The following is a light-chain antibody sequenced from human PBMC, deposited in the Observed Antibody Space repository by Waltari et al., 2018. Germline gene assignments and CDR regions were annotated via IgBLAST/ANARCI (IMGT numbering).Light chain of an antibody. Sequence: DIQMTQSPSTLSASVGDRVTITCRASPSISSWLAWYQQKPGKAPKLLIYRASSLDSGVPSRFSGSGSGTEFTLTISSLQPDDFATYYCKQYNSYSWTFGQGTKVEIK. V-gene: IGKV1-5*03. J-gene: IGKJ1*01. CDR2: RAS. CDR1: PSISSW. CDR3: KQYNSYSWT.